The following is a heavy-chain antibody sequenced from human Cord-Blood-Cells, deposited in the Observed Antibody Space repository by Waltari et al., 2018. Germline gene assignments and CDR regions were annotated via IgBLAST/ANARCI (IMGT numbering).Heavy chain of an antibody. Sequence: EVQLVESGGGLVQPGGSLRLSCAASGFTFSSYEMNLVRWAPGKGVEWVSYISSSGSTIYYADSVKGRFTISRDNAKNSLYLQMNSLRAEDTAVYYCARGDWGHPDAFDIWGQGTMVTDSS. D-gene: IGHD7-27*01. CDR3: ARGDWGHPDAFDI. V-gene: IGHV3-48*03. J-gene: IGHJ3*02. CDR2: ISSSGSTI. CDR1: GFTFSSYE.